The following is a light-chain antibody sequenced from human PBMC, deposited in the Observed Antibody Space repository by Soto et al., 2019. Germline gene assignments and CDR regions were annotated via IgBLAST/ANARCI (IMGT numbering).Light chain of an antibody. CDR2: EAS. V-gene: IGKV1-5*03. CDR3: QQYNSYSA. Sequence: DIQMTQSPSTLSSSVGDRVTITRRASQSVSNYLAWYQQKPGKAPKLLIYEASSLESGVPSRFSGSGSGTEFTLTISSLQPDDFATYYCQQYNSYSAFGQGTKVEIE. CDR1: QSVSNY. J-gene: IGKJ1*01.